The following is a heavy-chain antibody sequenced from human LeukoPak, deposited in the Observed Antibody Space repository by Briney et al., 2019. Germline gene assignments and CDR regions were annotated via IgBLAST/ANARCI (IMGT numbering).Heavy chain of an antibody. CDR1: GGSISSGGYY. Sequence: SETLSLTCTVSGGSISSGGYYWSWIRQHPGKGLEWIGYIYYSGSTNYNPSLKSRVTISVDTSKNQFSLKLSSVTAADTAVYYCAREVNREYSSSLVFDPWGQGTLVTVSS. CDR3: AREVNREYSSSLVFDP. J-gene: IGHJ5*02. V-gene: IGHV4-61*08. CDR2: IYYSGST. D-gene: IGHD6-6*01.